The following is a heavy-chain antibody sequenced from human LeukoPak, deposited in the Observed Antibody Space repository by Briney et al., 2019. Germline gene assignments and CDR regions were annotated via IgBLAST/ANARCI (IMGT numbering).Heavy chain of an antibody. D-gene: IGHD4-11*01. J-gene: IGHJ4*02. CDR1: GFTFNIYS. V-gene: IGHV3-30*04. CDR3: ARSRLGLWMSVIDY. Sequence: GRSLRLSCEASGFTFNIYSMYWIRQTPNKGLEWLAVTSHDGSAKLYADSVKGRFTISRDNSKNTVYLLMNSLRLDDTGIYYCARSRLGLWMSVIDYWGQGSLVTVSA. CDR2: TSHDGSAK.